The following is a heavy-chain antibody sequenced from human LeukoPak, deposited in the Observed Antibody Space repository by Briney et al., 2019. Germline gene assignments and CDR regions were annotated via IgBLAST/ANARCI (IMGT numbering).Heavy chain of an antibody. CDR2: IYYSGST. Sequence: SETLSLTCTVSGGSISSSSYYWGWIRQPPGKGLEWIGSIYYSGSTYYNPSLESRVTIPVDTSKNQFSLKLSSVTAADTAVYYCAGDGDYYFDYWGQGTLVTVSS. CDR3: AGDGDYYFDY. J-gene: IGHJ4*02. V-gene: IGHV4-39*07. CDR1: GGSISSSSYY. D-gene: IGHD4-17*01.